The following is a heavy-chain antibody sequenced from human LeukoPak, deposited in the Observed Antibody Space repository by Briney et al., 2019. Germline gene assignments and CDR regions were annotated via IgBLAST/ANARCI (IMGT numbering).Heavy chain of an antibody. J-gene: IGHJ6*02. D-gene: IGHD5-12*01. Sequence: PGGSLRLSCTASGFTFSSYAMSWVRQAPGKGLEWVSSISGSGGSTYYADSVKGRFTISRDNSKNTLYLQMNSLRAEDTAVYYCARDQGGYVDNGYYYYYGMDVWGQGTTVTVSS. CDR3: ARDQGGYVDNGYYYYYGMDV. CDR2: ISGSGGST. CDR1: GFTFSSYA. V-gene: IGHV3-23*01.